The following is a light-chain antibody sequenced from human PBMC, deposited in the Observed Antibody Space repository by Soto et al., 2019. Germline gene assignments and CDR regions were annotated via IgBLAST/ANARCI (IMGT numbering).Light chain of an antibody. J-gene: IGKJ2*01. Sequence: IQLTQSPSTLSASVGERVAISCRASQSISSSLAWYQQKPGKAPNLLIYKASSLQSGVPSRFRGSGSGTEFTLTISSLQPDDFATYYCQQYTQYPYTFGQGTNLEIK. CDR1: QSISSS. V-gene: IGKV1-5*03. CDR2: KAS. CDR3: QQYTQYPYT.